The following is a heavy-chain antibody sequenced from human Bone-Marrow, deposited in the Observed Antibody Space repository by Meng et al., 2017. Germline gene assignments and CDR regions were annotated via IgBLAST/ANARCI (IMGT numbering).Heavy chain of an antibody. Sequence: ASVKVSCKASGYTFTSYDINWVRQATGQGLEWMGWMNPNSGNTGYAQKFQGRVTITRNTSISTAYMELSSLRSEDTDVYYCARAQQVRYFDWLSLHTPIAEYYYYYYGMDVWGQGTTVTVSS. J-gene: IGHJ6*02. CDR2: MNPNSGNT. CDR3: ARAQQVRYFDWLSLHTPIAEYYYYYYGMDV. D-gene: IGHD3-9*01. V-gene: IGHV1-8*03. CDR1: GYTFTSYD.